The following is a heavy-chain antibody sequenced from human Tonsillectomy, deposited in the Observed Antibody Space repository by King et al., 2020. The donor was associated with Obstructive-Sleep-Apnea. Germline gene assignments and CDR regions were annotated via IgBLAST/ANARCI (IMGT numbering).Heavy chain of an antibody. D-gene: IGHD3-9*01. CDR1: GYSFTNYW. J-gene: IGHJ4*02. CDR2: IFPGDSDT. V-gene: IGHV5-51*01. Sequence: QLVQSGAEVKKPGESLKISCKGSGYSFTNYWIGWVRQMPGKGLEWMWNIFPGDSDTRYSPSFQGQVTISADKSFTTAYLKWNSLKASDTAIYYCARGLRYFDWLSTYYFDYWGQGTLVTVSS. CDR3: ARGLRYFDWLSTYYFDY.